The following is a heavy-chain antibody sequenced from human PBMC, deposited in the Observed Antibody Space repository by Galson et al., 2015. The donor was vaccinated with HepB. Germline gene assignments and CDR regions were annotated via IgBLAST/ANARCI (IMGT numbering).Heavy chain of an antibody. CDR1: GYTFTSYA. J-gene: IGHJ6*02. D-gene: IGHD3-3*01. CDR3: ARGFILSRLTYYDFWSGYSHYGMDV. V-gene: IGHV1-3*01. CDR2: INAGNGNT. Sequence: SVKVSCKASGYTFTSYAMHWVRQAPGQRLEWMGWINAGNGNTKYSQKFQGRVTITRDTSASTAYMELSSLRSEDTAVYYCARGFILSRLTYYDFWSGYSHYGMDVWGQGTTVTVSS.